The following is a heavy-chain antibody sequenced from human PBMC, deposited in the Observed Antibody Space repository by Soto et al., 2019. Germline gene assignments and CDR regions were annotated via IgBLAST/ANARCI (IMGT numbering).Heavy chain of an antibody. Sequence: QVQLVQSGAEVKKPGASVKVSCKASGYTFTSYDINWVRQATGQGLEWMGWMNPNSGNTGYAQKFQDRVTMTRNTSISTAYMELSSLRSEDTAVYYCARIGSSWHSFYYYYYGMDVWGQGTTVTVSS. J-gene: IGHJ6*02. V-gene: IGHV1-8*01. CDR1: GYTFTSYD. D-gene: IGHD6-13*01. CDR2: MNPNSGNT. CDR3: ARIGSSWHSFYYYYYGMDV.